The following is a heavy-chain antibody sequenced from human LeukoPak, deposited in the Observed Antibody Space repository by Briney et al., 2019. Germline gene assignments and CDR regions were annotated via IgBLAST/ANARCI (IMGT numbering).Heavy chain of an antibody. D-gene: IGHD3-9*01. Sequence: GGSLRLSCATSGFTFTDYPMNWVRQAPGKGLEWVSNIRTTAEGANYAYYADSVKGRVTISRDDAKNTLYLHMNSLRDDNTAVYYCATDQRYAFDYWGQGILVTVSS. CDR1: GFTFTDYP. CDR2: IRTTAEGANYA. CDR3: ATDQRYAFDY. J-gene: IGHJ4*02. V-gene: IGHV3-48*02.